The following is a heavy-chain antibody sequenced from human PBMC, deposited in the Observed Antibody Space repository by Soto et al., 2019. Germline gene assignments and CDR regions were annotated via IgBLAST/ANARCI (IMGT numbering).Heavy chain of an antibody. V-gene: IGHV1-2*02. CDR1: GYTFTGYY. D-gene: IGHD2-15*01. J-gene: IGHJ5*02. CDR2: INPNGGGT. Sequence: ASVKVSCKASGYTFTGYYMHWVRQAPGQGLEWMGWINPNGGGTNYAQKFQGRVTMTRDTSISTAYMELSRLRSDDTAAYYCARGRRVVAATINWFDPWGQVTLVTVSS. CDR3: ARGRRVVAATINWFDP.